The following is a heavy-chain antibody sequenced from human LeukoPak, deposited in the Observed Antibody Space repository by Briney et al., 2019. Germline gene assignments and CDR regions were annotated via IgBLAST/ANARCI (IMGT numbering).Heavy chain of an antibody. D-gene: IGHD6-13*01. V-gene: IGHV3-15*01. CDR3: PTIRGYSSSWPFDY. CDR2: IKSKADGGTT. Sequence: GGSLRLSCAASGFTFSMSWMTWVRQAPGKGLEWIGRIKSKADGGTTDYAAPVKGRFTISRDDSKNTLYLQMNSLKTEDTAVYYCPTIRGYSSSWPFDYWGQGILVTVSS. CDR1: GFTFSMSW. J-gene: IGHJ4*02.